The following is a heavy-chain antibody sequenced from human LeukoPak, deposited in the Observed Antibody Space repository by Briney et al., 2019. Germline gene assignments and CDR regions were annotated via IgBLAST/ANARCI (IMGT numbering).Heavy chain of an antibody. CDR2: ISSSSSTI. V-gene: IGHV3-48*01. D-gene: IGHD6-19*01. CDR3: ARDRTGSGWYRYAFDI. CDR1: GFTFSSYS. Sequence: PGGSLRLSCAASGFTFSSYSMNWVRQAPGKGLEWVSYISSSSSTIYYADSVKGRFTISRDNAKNSLYLQMNSLRAEDTAVYYCARDRTGSGWYRYAFDIWGQGTMVTVSS. J-gene: IGHJ3*02.